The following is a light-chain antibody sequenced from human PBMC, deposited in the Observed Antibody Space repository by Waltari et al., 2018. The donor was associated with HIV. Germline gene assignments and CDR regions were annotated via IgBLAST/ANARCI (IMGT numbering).Light chain of an antibody. Sequence: QSVLTQPPSASGTPGQRVTISCSGSSSNIESNYVYWYQQLPGTAPKLLIYRNDQRPSGVPDRLSASKSGTSASLAISGLRSEDEADYYCAAWDDSLSGWVFGGGTKLTVL. CDR2: RND. CDR3: AAWDDSLSGWV. J-gene: IGLJ3*02. CDR1: SSNIESNY. V-gene: IGLV1-47*01.